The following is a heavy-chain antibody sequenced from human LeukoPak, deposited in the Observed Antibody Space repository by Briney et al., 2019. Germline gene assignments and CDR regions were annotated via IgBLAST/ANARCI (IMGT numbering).Heavy chain of an antibody. CDR3: ASHTYGSGGSFDY. Sequence: SETLSLTCTVSGGSISSDTYYWSWIRQTAGKGLEWIGRVYTSGTTNYNPSLKSRVTISIDTSKNQFSLKLSSVTAADTAVYYCASHTYGSGGSFDYWGQGTLVTVSS. D-gene: IGHD3-10*01. CDR2: VYTSGTT. CDR1: GGSISSDTYY. J-gene: IGHJ4*02. V-gene: IGHV4-61*02.